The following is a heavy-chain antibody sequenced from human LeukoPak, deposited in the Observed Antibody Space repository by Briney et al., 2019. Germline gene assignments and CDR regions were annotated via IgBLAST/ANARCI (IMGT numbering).Heavy chain of an antibody. CDR2: INSDDSII. Sequence: PGGSLRLSCAASGFTFSTYWMHWVRHAPGEGLVWVSRINSDDSIINYADSVKGRFTISRDNAKNTLYPQMNSLRAEDTAVYYCARAGNYRFDYWGQGTLVTVSS. J-gene: IGHJ4*02. CDR1: GFTFSTYW. V-gene: IGHV3-74*01. D-gene: IGHD1-7*01. CDR3: ARAGNYRFDY.